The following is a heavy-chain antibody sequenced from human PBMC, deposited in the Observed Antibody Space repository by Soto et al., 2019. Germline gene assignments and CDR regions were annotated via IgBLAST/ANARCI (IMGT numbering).Heavy chain of an antibody. CDR2: INANSGGT. CDR1: GYTFTGYY. V-gene: IGHV1-2*04. J-gene: IGHJ6*02. D-gene: IGHD3-3*01. CDR3: ARAPHFWSGYSGGYGMDV. Sequence: QVQLVQSGAEVKKPGASVKVSCKASGYTFTGYYMHWVRQAPVQGLEWMGWINANSGGTNYEQKFQGWVTMTRDTSISTAYMELSRLRSDDTAVYYCARAPHFWSGYSGGYGMDVWGQGTTVTVSS.